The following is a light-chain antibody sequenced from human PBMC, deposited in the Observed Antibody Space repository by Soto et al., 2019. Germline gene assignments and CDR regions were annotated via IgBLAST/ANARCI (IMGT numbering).Light chain of an antibody. CDR2: EVS. V-gene: IGLV2-14*01. J-gene: IGLJ3*02. CDR3: CSYAGSSTWV. Sequence: QSALTQPASVSGSPGQSITISCTGTSSDIGGYNYVSWYQQRPGKAPRLIIYEVSNRPSGVSNRFSGSKSADTASLTISGLQAEDEADYYCCSYAGSSTWVFGGGTKLTVL. CDR1: SSDIGGYNY.